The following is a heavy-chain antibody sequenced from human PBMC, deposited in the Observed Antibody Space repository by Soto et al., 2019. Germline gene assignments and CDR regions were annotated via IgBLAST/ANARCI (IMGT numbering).Heavy chain of an antibody. CDR2: ISGSGGST. J-gene: IGHJ6*03. CDR3: AKELPSTKLAFYMDA. V-gene: IGHV3-23*01. Sequence: GGSLKLSCAASGFTFSSYAMSRVRQAPGQGLEWVSAISGSGGSTYYADSVKGRFTISRDNSKTTLYLQMNSLRADDTAVYYCAKELPSTKLAFYMDARGNVTRVSV. CDR1: GFTFSSYA. D-gene: IGHD1-26*01.